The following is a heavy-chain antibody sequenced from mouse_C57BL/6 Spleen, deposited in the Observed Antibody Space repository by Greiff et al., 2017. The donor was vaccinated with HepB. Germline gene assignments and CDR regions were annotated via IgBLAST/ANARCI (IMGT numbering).Heavy chain of an antibody. J-gene: IGHJ1*03. Sequence: QVQLQQPGAELVKPGASVKLSCKASGYTFTSYWMQWVKQRPGQGLEWIGEIDPSDSYTNYNQKFKGKATLTVDTSSSTAYMQLSSLTSEDSAVYYCARDGTTVVPYFDVWGTGTTVTVSS. V-gene: IGHV1-50*01. CDR2: IDPSDSYT. D-gene: IGHD1-1*01. CDR1: GYTFTSYW. CDR3: ARDGTTVVPYFDV.